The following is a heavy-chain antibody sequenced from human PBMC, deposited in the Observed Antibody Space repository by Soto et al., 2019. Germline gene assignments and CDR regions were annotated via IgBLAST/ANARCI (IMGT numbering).Heavy chain of an antibody. V-gene: IGHV3-64*01. J-gene: IGHJ4*02. D-gene: IGHD6-19*01. CDR2: ISSNGVNT. Sequence: GGSLRLSCAASGFTFSSFPMHWVRQAPGKGLEYVSAISSNGVNTYSANSVKGRFTISRDNSKNTLYLQMGSLRAEDMAVYYCARANSGWCGPFDYWGQGTLVTVSS. CDR1: GFTFSSFP. CDR3: ARANSGWCGPFDY.